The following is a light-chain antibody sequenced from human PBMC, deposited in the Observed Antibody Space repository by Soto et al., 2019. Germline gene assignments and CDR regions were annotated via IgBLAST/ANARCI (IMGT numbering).Light chain of an antibody. Sequence: QSVLTQPPSASGTPGQRVTISCSGGSSNIGSEHVNWYQQVPGTAPKLLIYANNQRPSGVPDRFSVSKSGTSASLAIGGLQSEDEADYYCAAWDDSLKGWVFGGGTKLTVL. J-gene: IGLJ3*02. V-gene: IGLV1-44*01. CDR2: ANN. CDR1: SSNIGSEH. CDR3: AAWDDSLKGWV.